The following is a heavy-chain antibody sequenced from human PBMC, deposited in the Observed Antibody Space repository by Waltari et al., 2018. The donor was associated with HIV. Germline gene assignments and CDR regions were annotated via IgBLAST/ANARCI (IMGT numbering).Heavy chain of an antibody. CDR3: AREYHYGSGALIAPDAY. D-gene: IGHD3-10*01. Sequence: QVRLVQSGADVRKPGSSAKVSCKASGYTFTAYYIHWVRQAPGQRLEWRGRSNPNSGDTNHAPNFRGRIALTTVPATTTAYMELTRLTSDDTAMYYCAREYHYGSGALIAPDAYWGQGTLVTVSS. V-gene: IGHV1-2*06. CDR2: SNPNSGDT. J-gene: IGHJ1*01. CDR1: GYTFTAYY.